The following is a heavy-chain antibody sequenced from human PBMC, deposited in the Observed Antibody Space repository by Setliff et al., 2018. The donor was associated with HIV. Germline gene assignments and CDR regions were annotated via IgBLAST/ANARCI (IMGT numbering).Heavy chain of an antibody. J-gene: IGHJ4*02. D-gene: IGHD3-16*02. Sequence: SETLSLTCAVYGGSFSGYYWTWIRQPPGRGLEWIGSISYTGITNYNPSLKSRVTISVDTSKNQFSLKLSSVTAADTAVYYCARHVIGVIMLYSWDGFDYWGQGALVTVSS. CDR2: ISYTGIT. V-gene: IGHV4-34*01. CDR3: ARHVIGVIMLYSWDGFDY. CDR1: GGSFSGYY.